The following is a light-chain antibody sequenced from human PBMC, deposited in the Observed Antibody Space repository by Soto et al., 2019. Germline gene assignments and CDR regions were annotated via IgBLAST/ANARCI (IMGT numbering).Light chain of an antibody. Sequence: QSVLTQAPSTSGTPGQRVTISCSGTISNIGGNTVNWYQQVPGTAPKLLIYRDDQRPSGVPDRFSGSKSATSASLAISGVQSEDEADYYCAAWDDGLKGWLFGGGTKLTVL. V-gene: IGLV1-44*01. CDR1: ISNIGGNT. CDR3: AAWDDGLKGWL. J-gene: IGLJ2*01. CDR2: RDD.